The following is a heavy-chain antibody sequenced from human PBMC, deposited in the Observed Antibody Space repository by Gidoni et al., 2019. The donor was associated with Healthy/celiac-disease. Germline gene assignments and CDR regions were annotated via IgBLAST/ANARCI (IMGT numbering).Heavy chain of an antibody. CDR2: ISYDGGNK. D-gene: IGHD6-19*01. J-gene: IGHJ4*02. V-gene: IGHV3-30*18. CDR3: AKGRNKYSSGIDY. CDR1: GFNLRNYG. Sequence: QVQLVESGGGVVQPGRSLRLSCAVSGFNLRNYGMHWVRQGPGKGLAWVAVISYDGGNKYHADSVKGRFTISRDNSKNTLYLQMSSLRAEDTAVYYCAKGRNKYSSGIDYWGQGTLVTVSS.